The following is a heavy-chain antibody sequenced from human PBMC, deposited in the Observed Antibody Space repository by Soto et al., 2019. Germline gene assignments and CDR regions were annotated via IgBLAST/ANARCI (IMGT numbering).Heavy chain of an antibody. V-gene: IGHV3-33*01. J-gene: IGHJ3*02. Sequence: QVQLVESGGGVVQPGRSLRLSCAASGFTFSSYGMHWFRQAPGKGLEWVAVIWYDGSNKYYADSVKGRFTISRDNSKNTLYLQMNSLRAEDTAVYYCARVIDGAFDIWGQGTMVTVSS. CDR3: ARVIDGAFDI. CDR2: IWYDGSNK. CDR1: GFTFSSYG. D-gene: IGHD3-9*01.